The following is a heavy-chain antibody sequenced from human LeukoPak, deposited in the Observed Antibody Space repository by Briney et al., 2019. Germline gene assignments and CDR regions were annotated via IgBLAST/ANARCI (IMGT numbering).Heavy chain of an antibody. D-gene: IGHD6-13*01. V-gene: IGHV4-61*02. J-gene: IGHJ5*02. CDR2: IYTSGST. Sequence: PSETLSLTCTVSGGSISSGSYYWSWIRQPAGKGLEWIGRIYTSGSTNYNPSLKSRVTISVDTSKNQFSLKLSSVTAADTAVYYCARTYSSSWYWFDPWGQGTLVTVSS. CDR3: ARTYSSSWYWFDP. CDR1: GGSISSGSYY.